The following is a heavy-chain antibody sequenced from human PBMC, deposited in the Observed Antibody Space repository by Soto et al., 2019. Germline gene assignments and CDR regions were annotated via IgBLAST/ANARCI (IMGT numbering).Heavy chain of an antibody. Sequence: QVQLVQSGAEVKKPGSSVKVSCKASGGSLSNYGISWVRQAPGQGLEWMGAIIPVFGTPNYAQKLQDRVPITADESTTTVYMEVRSLTSEDTAVYYCARGDATRIVVTTYYAMDVWGQGTTVTVSS. CDR3: ARGDATRIVVTTYYAMDV. J-gene: IGHJ6*02. CDR1: GGSLSNYG. V-gene: IGHV1-69*12. D-gene: IGHD3-22*01. CDR2: IIPVFGTP.